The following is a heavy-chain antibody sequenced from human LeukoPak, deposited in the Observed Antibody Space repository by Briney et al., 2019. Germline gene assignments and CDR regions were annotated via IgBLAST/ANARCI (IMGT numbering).Heavy chain of an antibody. CDR1: GYSFTEYG. D-gene: IGHD3-22*01. Sequence: ASVKVSCKASGYSFTEYGINWVRQAPGQGLEWMGWISAYNGNTNYAQKLQGRVTMTTDTSTSTAYMELRSLRSDDTAVYYCARSDYYDSSGSYWGQGTLVTVSS. V-gene: IGHV1-18*04. CDR2: ISAYNGNT. CDR3: ARSDYYDSSGSY. J-gene: IGHJ4*02.